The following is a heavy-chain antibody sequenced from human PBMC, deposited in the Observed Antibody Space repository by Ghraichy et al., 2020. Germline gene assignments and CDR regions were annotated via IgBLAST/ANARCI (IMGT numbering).Heavy chain of an antibody. CDR3: ARWCVGGDGYNYPSDY. Sequence: GGSLRLSCAASGFTFSSYSMNWVRQAPGKGLEWVSSISSSSSYIYYADSVKGRFTISRDNAKNSLYLQMNSLRAEDTAVYYCARWCVGGDGYNYPSDYWGQGTLVTGSS. CDR2: ISSSSSYI. D-gene: IGHD5-24*01. V-gene: IGHV3-21*01. J-gene: IGHJ4*02. CDR1: GFTFSSYS.